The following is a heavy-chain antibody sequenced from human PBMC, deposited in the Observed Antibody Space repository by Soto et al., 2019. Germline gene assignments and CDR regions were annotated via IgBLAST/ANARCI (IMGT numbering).Heavy chain of an antibody. CDR1: GFTFTNSA. Sequence: SVKVSCKASGFTFTNSAVQWVRQARGQRLEWIGGIVVGSGNTNYAQKFQERVTITRDMSTTTAYMELSSLRSEDTAVYYCATDKGDSYGYGNYWGQGTLVTISS. CDR2: IVVGSGNT. V-gene: IGHV1-58*01. D-gene: IGHD5-18*01. CDR3: ATDKGDSYGYGNY. J-gene: IGHJ4*02.